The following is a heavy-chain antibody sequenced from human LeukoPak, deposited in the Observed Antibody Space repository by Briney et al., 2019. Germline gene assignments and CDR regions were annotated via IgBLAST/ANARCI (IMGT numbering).Heavy chain of an antibody. D-gene: IGHD4-11*01. CDR1: GGSINTYY. V-gene: IGHV4-59*01. J-gene: IGHJ3*02. CDR2: IYYSGST. CDR3: ARERGGDYSDAFDI. Sequence: SETLSLTCTVSGGSINTYYWSWIRQSPGKALEWICYIYYSGSTSYNPSLKSRVTISVDTSKNQFSLKLSSVTAADTAVYYCARERGGDYSDAFDIWGQGTMVTVSS.